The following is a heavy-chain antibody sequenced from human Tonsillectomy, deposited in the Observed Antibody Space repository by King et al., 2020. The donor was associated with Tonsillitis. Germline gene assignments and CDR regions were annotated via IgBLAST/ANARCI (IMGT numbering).Heavy chain of an antibody. Sequence: VQLVESGADVKKPGASVKVSCKASDYTFTSYGISWVRQAPGQGLEWMGWISGYNGNTRYAQKFQGRVTMSTDTSTSTAYMELRSLGSDDTAVYYCARAGWNCYFDYWGQGTLVTVSS. CDR2: ISGYNGNT. D-gene: IGHD1-7*01. CDR1: DYTFTSYG. V-gene: IGHV1-18*04. CDR3: ARAGWNCYFDY. J-gene: IGHJ4*02.